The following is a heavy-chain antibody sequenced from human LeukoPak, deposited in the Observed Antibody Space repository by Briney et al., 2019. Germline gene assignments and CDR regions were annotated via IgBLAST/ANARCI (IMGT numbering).Heavy chain of an antibody. CDR2: IYTSGST. CDR3: AREAAAGTFYFDY. J-gene: IGHJ4*02. Sequence: SETLSHTCIVSGDSISNYYWSWIRQPAGKGLEWIGRIYTSGSTNYNPSLKSRVTMSVDTSKNQFSLKLSSVTAADTAVYYCAREAAAGTFYFDYWGQGTLVTVSS. D-gene: IGHD6-13*01. CDR1: GDSISNYY. V-gene: IGHV4-4*07.